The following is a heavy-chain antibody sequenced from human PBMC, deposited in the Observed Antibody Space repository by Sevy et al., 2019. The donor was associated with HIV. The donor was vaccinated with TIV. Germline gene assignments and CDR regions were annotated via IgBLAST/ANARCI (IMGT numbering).Heavy chain of an antibody. D-gene: IGHD1-1*01. CDR3: ARDIADDGYYYYGMDV. CDR2: ISYDGSNK. V-gene: IGHV3-30-3*01. Sequence: GGSLRLSCAASGFTFSSYAMHWVRQAPGKGLEWVAVISYDGSNKYYAYSVKGRFTISRDNSKNPLYLQMNSLRAEDTAVYYCARDIADDGYYYYGMDVWGQGTTVTVSS. J-gene: IGHJ6*02. CDR1: GFTFSSYA.